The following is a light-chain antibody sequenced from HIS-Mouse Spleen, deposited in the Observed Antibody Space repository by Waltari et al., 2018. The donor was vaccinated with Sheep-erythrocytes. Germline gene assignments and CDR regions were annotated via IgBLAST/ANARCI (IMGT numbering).Light chain of an antibody. CDR1: SRDVGSYTL. Sequence: QSALTQPASVSGSPGQSITISCPGTSRDVGSYTLVSLHQQHPGKAPKLRIYEGSKRPSGVSNRFSGSKSGNTASLTISGLQAEDEADYYCCSYAGSSTFHVVFGGGTKLTVL. J-gene: IGLJ2*01. CDR2: EGS. V-gene: IGLV2-23*03. CDR3: CSYAGSSTFHVV.